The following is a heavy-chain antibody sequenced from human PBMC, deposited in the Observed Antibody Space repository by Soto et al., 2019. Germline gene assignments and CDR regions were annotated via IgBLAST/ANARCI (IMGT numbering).Heavy chain of an antibody. J-gene: IGHJ4*02. CDR3: ARGATVVTPKSDDY. CDR1: GFTVSNNY. V-gene: IGHV3-53*01. Sequence: PGGSLRLSCAASGFTVSNNYMSWVRQAPGKGLEWVSVVYSDGSTYYADSVKGRFTISRDNSKNTVYLQMNSLRAEDTAVYYCARGATVVTPKSDDYWGQGTLVTVS. CDR2: VYSDGST. D-gene: IGHD4-17*01.